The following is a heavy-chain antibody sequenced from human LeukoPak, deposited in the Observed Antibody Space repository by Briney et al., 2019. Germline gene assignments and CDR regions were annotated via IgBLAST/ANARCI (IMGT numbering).Heavy chain of an antibody. Sequence: PGGSLRLSCAASGFTFSSYAMHWVRQAPGKGLEWVSAISGSGGSTYYADSVKGRFTISRDNSKNTLYLQMNSLRAEDTAVYYCARGQLLWFGELSPGYGMDVWGQGTTVTVSS. CDR3: ARGQLLWFGELSPGYGMDV. V-gene: IGHV3-23*01. D-gene: IGHD3-10*01. J-gene: IGHJ6*02. CDR1: GFTFSSYA. CDR2: ISGSGGST.